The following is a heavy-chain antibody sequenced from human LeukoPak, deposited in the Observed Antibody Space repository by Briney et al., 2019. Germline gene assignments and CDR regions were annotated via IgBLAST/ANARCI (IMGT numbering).Heavy chain of an antibody. CDR3: ARGPSRVLDY. CDR2: INHSGST. V-gene: IGHV4-34*01. D-gene: IGHD3-10*01. Sequence: SETLSLTCAVYGGSFSGYYWGWIRQPPGKGLEWIGEINHSGSTNYNPSLKSRVTISVDTSKNQFSLKLSSVTAADTAVYYCARGPSRVLDYWGQGTLVTVSS. J-gene: IGHJ4*02. CDR1: GGSFSGYY.